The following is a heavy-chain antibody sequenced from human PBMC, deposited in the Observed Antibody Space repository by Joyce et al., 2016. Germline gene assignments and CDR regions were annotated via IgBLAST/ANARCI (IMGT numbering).Heavy chain of an antibody. CDR1: GFTFSDYY. CDR3: ARDQLYSSGWYGYFYYYYMDV. V-gene: IGHV3-11*06. J-gene: IGHJ6*03. Sequence: QVQLVESGGGLVKPGGSLRLSCAASGFTFSDYYMSWVRQAPGKGLEWVSYMSYRSDYTNYADSVKGRFTISRDNANNSLYLQMNSLKAEDTAVYYCARDQLYSSGWYGYFYYYYMDVWGRGTTVTVSS. D-gene: IGHD6-19*01. CDR2: MSYRSDYT.